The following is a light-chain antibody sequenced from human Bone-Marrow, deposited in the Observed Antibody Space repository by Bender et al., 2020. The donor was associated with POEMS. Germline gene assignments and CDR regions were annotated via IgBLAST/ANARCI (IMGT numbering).Light chain of an antibody. Sequence: SNELTQPPSMSVSPGQTASIPCSGDNLGDKYICWYQQRPGQSPVLVIYQDTKRPSEVPDRFSGSKSGNTASLTVSGLQAEDEADYYCSSYAVSNNLVFGGGTKLTVL. V-gene: IGLV3-1*01. CDR2: QDT. CDR3: SSYAVSNNLV. J-gene: IGLJ3*02. CDR1: NLGDKY.